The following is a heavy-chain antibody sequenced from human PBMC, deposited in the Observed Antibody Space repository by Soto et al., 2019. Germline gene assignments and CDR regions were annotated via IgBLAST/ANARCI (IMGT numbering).Heavy chain of an antibody. CDR1: GFTFSNYA. CDR3: ARDTGRNGYNYYYCHMDV. J-gene: IGHJ6*02. CDR2: ISYDGSDR. Sequence: PGGSLRLSCAASGFTFSNYAMHWVRQAPGKGLEWVAVISYDGSDRYNANAVKSRFNISRDNSKNTLYLQMNSLRAEDTAVYYCARDTGRNGYNYYYCHMDVWCQVTTVTVSS. D-gene: IGHD5-18*01. V-gene: IGHV3-30*11.